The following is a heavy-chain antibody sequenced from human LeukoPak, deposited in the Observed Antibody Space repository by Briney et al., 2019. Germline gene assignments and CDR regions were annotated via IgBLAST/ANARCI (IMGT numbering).Heavy chain of an antibody. V-gene: IGHV2-26*01. Sequence: SGPTLVNPTETLTLTCTVSGFSLSNARMGVSWIRQPPGKALEWLAHIFSNDENCYSTSLQSRLTISKDTSKSQVVLTMTRMDPVDTVTYDCARIRDTSGWTFDYWGQGTLVTVSS. D-gene: IGHD6-19*01. CDR3: ARIRDTSGWTFDY. CDR1: GFSLSNARMG. CDR2: IFSNDEN. J-gene: IGHJ4*02.